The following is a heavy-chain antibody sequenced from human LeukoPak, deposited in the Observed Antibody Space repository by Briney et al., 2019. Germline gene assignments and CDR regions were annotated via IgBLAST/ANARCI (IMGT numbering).Heavy chain of an antibody. Sequence: GGSLRLSCAASGFTFSSYAMSWVRQAPGEGLEWVSAISGSGGSTYYADSVKGRFTISRDNSKNTLYLQMNSLRAEDTAVYYCAKDREGALLWFGELLLDYWGQGTLVTVSS. CDR2: ISGSGGST. CDR3: AKDREGALLWFGELLLDY. D-gene: IGHD3-10*01. V-gene: IGHV3-23*01. CDR1: GFTFSSYA. J-gene: IGHJ4*02.